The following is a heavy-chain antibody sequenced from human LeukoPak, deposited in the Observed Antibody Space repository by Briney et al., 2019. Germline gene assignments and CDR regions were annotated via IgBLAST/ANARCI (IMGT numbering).Heavy chain of an antibody. CDR3: GKDIGDGYNQFDY. V-gene: IGHV3-9*01. CDR2: ISWNSGSI. J-gene: IGHJ4*02. D-gene: IGHD5-24*01. CDR1: GFTFDDYA. Sequence: PGGSLRLSCAASGFTFDDYAMYWVRQAPGKGLEWVSGISWNSGSIGYADSVKGRSTIIRDNAKNSLYLQMNSLRPEDTALYYCGKDIGDGYNQFDYWGQGTLVTVSS.